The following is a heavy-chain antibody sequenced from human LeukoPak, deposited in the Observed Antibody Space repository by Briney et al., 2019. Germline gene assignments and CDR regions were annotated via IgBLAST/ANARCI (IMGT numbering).Heavy chain of an antibody. J-gene: IGHJ5*02. D-gene: IGHD1-26*01. CDR3: AREGGSGSYSLNWFDP. V-gene: IGHV4-39*07. CDR2: IYYSGST. CDR1: GGSISSSSYY. Sequence: SETLSLTCTVSGGSISSSSYYWGWIRQPPGKGLEWIGSIYYSGSTYYNPSLKSRVTISVDTSKNQFSLKLSSVTAADTAVYYCAREGGSGSYSLNWFDPWGQGTLVTVSS.